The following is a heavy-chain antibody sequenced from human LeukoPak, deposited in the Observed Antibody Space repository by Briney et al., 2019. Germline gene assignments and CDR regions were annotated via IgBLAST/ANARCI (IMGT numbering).Heavy chain of an antibody. Sequence: GGSLRLSCAASGFIFGSCAMTWVRQAPGKGLEWVSSISAAGSNIQYADSVKGRFTISRDNSKNTLYLQMNSLRAEDTAVYYCAEFTSDIVVVPAVAGAFDIWGQGTMVTVSS. CDR3: AEFTSDIVVVPAVAGAFDI. D-gene: IGHD2-2*01. CDR1: GFIFGSCA. CDR2: ISAAGSNI. J-gene: IGHJ3*02. V-gene: IGHV3-23*01.